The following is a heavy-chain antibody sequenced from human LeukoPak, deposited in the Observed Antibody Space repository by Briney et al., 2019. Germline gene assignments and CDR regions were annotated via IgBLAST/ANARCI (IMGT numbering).Heavy chain of an antibody. J-gene: IGHJ4*02. V-gene: IGHV4-34*01. CDR2: INHSGGT. CDR1: GGSFSDYF. CDR3: ARGEDGTGDYRPTYFDS. Sequence: PSETLSLTCAVYGGSFSDYFWNWIRQTPGKGLEWIGEINHSGGTKYNPSLKSRATISVDTSKKQFSLNLTSVTAADTAVYYCARGEDGTGDYRPTYFDSWGQGTLVTVSS. D-gene: IGHD4-17*01.